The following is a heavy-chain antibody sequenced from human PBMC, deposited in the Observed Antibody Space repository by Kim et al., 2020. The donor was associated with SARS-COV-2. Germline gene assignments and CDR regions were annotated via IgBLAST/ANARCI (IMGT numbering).Heavy chain of an antibody. CDR1: GGSMSNNY. D-gene: IGHD6-19*01. CDR3: ARGNGWYKY. V-gene: IGHV4-59*01. Sequence: SETLSLICTVSGGSMSNNYWSWIRQPPGKGLEWIGYIYYSGGTNYNPSLKSRVTISVDTSKNQFSLRLSSVTAADTAVYYCARGNGWYKYWGQGTLVTV. J-gene: IGHJ4*02. CDR2: IYYSGGT.